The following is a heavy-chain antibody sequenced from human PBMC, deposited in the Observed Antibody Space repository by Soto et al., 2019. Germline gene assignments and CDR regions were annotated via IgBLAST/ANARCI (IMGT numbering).Heavy chain of an antibody. J-gene: IGHJ5*02. CDR1: GFTFRSFT. D-gene: IGHD6-13*01. CDR3: TRDASRDSSARGWFDP. CDR2: ISSNSAYI. Sequence: LRLSCAASGFTFRSFTMNWVRQAPGKGLEWVSTISSNSAYIYYTDALRGRFTISRDNAKNSLHLQMNSLGAEDTAVYYCTRDASRDSSARGWFDPWGPGTLVSVSS. V-gene: IGHV3-21*01.